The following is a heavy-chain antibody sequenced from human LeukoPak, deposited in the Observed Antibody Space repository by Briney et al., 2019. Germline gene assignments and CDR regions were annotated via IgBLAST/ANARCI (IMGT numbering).Heavy chain of an antibody. D-gene: IGHD1-20*01. V-gene: IGHV3-21*01. CDR1: GFTFSSYS. J-gene: IGHJ4*02. CDR2: ISSSSSYI. Sequence: GGSLRLSCAASGFTFSSYSMNWVRRAPGKGLEWVSSISSSSSYIYYADSVKGRFTISRDNAKNSLYLQMNSLRAEDTAVYYCARDSGITGTRPGESDYWGQGTLVTVSS. CDR3: ARDSGITGTRPGESDY.